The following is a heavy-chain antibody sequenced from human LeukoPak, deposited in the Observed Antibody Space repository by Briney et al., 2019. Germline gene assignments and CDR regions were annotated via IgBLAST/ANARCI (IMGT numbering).Heavy chain of an antibody. CDR1: GGTFSSYA. D-gene: IGHD4-11*01. V-gene: IGHV1-69*05. CDR3: ASQRLSNYVFHNWFDP. Sequence: GASVKVSCKASGGTFSSYAISWVRQAPGQGLEWMGRIIPIFGTADNAQKFQGRVTITTDESTSTAYMELSSLRSEDTAVYYCASQRLSNYVFHNWFDPWGQGTLVTVSS. CDR2: IIPIFGTA. J-gene: IGHJ5*02.